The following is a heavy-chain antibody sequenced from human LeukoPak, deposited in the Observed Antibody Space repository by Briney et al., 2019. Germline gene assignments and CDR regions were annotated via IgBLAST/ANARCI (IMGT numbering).Heavy chain of an antibody. Sequence: SVKVSCKASGGTFSGYAISWVRQAPGQGLEWMGGIIPIFGTANYAQKFQGRVTITADESTSTAYMELSSLRSEDTAVYYCARDPRFGEFNNAFDIWGQGTMVTVSS. CDR3: ARDPRFGEFNNAFDI. D-gene: IGHD3-10*02. J-gene: IGHJ3*02. CDR1: GGTFSGYA. CDR2: IIPIFGTA. V-gene: IGHV1-69*13.